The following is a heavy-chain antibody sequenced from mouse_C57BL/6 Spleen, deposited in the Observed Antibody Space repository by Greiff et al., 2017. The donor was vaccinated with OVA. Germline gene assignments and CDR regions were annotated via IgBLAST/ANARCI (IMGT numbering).Heavy chain of an antibody. D-gene: IGHD1-1*01. CDR2: IDPETGGT. V-gene: IGHV1-15*01. CDR3: TRDYYGSSYRWYFDV. J-gene: IGHJ1*03. CDR1: GYTFTDYE. Sequence: VKLMESGAELVRPGASVTLSCKASGYTFTDYEMHWVKQTPVHGLEWIGAIDPETGGTAYNQKFKGKAILTADKSSSTAYMELRSLTSEDSAVYYCTRDYYGSSYRWYFDVWGTGTTVTVSS.